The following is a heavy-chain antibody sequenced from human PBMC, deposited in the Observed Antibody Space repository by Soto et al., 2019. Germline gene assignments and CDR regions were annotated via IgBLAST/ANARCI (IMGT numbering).Heavy chain of an antibody. J-gene: IGHJ4*02. V-gene: IGHV4-39*01. CDR1: GDSISDSRYY. Sequence: WETLSLTCTVSGDSISDSRYYWGWIRQPPGKGLEWIGSIHYSGSSFYNPSLKSRVTISVDTSKNQFSLKVKSMTAADTAIYYCARHGAYCGGDCYFDLWGQGTLVTVSS. CDR3: ARHGAYCGGDCYFDL. D-gene: IGHD2-21*02. CDR2: IHYSGSS.